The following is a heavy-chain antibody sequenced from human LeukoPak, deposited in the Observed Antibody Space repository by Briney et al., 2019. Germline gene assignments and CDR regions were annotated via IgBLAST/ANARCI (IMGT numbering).Heavy chain of an antibody. CDR1: GFTFSSYW. CDR3: ARDYLNYYGSDRGFDY. CDR2: IKQDGSEK. V-gene: IGHV3-7*01. D-gene: IGHD3-10*01. J-gene: IGHJ4*02. Sequence: GGSLRLSCAASGFTFSSYWMSWVRQAPGKGLEWVANIKQDGSEKYYVDSLKGRFTISRDNAKNSLYLQMNSLRAEDTAVYYCARDYLNYYGSDRGFDYWGQGTLVTVSS.